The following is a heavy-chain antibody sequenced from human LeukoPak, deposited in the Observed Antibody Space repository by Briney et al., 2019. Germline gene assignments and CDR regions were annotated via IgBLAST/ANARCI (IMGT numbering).Heavy chain of an antibody. CDR3: AREIPYYPDY. CDR2: INSDESST. J-gene: IGHJ4*02. CDR1: GFTFSSYW. V-gene: IGHV3-74*01. Sequence: PGGSLRLSCAASGFTFSSYWMHWVRHAPGKGLVWVSRINSDESSTSYADSVKGRFTISRNNAKNTLYLQMNSLRAEDTAVYYCAREIPYYPDYWGQGTLVTVSS. D-gene: IGHD3-10*01.